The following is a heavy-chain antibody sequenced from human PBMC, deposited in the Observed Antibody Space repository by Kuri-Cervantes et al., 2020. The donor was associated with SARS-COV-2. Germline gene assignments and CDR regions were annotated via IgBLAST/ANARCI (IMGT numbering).Heavy chain of an antibody. D-gene: IGHD3-3*01. Sequence: SVNVSCKASGYTVTSYGISWVRQAPGQGLEWMGWISPYNGNTNYAQKLQGRVTMTTDTSTSTAYMELRSLRSDDTAVYYCARVRFLEWLLHYYYYMDVWGKGTTVTVSS. J-gene: IGHJ6*03. V-gene: IGHV1-18*01. CDR3: ARVRFLEWLLHYYYYMDV. CDR1: GYTVTSYG. CDR2: ISPYNGNT.